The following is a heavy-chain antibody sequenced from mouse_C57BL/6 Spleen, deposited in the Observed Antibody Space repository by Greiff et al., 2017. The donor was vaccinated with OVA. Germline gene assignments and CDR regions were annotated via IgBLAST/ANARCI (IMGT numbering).Heavy chain of an antibody. J-gene: IGHJ3*01. V-gene: IGHV5-4*03. D-gene: IGHD3-2*02. CDR3: ARGGTAQATTGFAY. CDR2: ISDGGSYT. CDR1: GFTFSSYA. Sequence: EVKLMASGGGLVKPGGSLKLSCAASGFTFSSYAMSWVRQTPEKRLEWVATISDGGSYTYYPDNVKGRFTISRDNAKNNLYLQMSHLKSEDTAMYYCARGGTAQATTGFAYWGQGTLVTVSA.